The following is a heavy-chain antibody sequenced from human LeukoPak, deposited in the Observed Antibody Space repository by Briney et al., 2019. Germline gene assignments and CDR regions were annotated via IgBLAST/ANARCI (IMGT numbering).Heavy chain of an antibody. CDR2: INPNSGGT. D-gene: IGHD6-19*01. CDR1: GYTFTSYD. V-gene: IGHV1-2*02. Sequence: GASVKVSCKASGYTFTSYDINWVRQATGQGLEWMGWINPNSGGTKYAQKFQGRVTMTRDTSISTAYMGLSRLRSDDTAVYYCAKGRVVAGTKSLTYNWFDPWGQGTLVTVSS. CDR3: AKGRVVAGTKSLTYNWFDP. J-gene: IGHJ5*02.